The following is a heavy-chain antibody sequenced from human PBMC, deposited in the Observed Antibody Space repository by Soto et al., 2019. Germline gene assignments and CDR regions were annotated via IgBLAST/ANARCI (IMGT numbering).Heavy chain of an antibody. V-gene: IGHV3-7*05. CDR2: IKQDGSEK. J-gene: IGHJ4*02. Sequence: EVQLVESGGGLVQPGGSLRLSCAASGFAFSSYWMSWVRQAPGKGLEWVANIKQDGSEKYYVDSVKGRFTISRDNAKNSLYLQMNSLRAEDTAVYYCARDRVGCSGGSCSTYYFDYWGQGTLVTVSS. CDR3: ARDRVGCSGGSCSTYYFDY. D-gene: IGHD2-15*01. CDR1: GFAFSSYW.